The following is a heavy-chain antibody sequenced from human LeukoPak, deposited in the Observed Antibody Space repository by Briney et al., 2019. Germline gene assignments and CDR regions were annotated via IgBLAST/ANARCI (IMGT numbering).Heavy chain of an antibody. CDR3: ARVDSSSVDWFDP. Sequence: SETLSLTCTVSGGSISSYYWSWIRQPPGKGLEWIGYIYYSGSTNYNPSLKSRVAISVDTSKNQFSLKLSSVTAADTAVYYCARVDSSSVDWFDPWGQGTLVTFSS. J-gene: IGHJ5*02. D-gene: IGHD6-6*01. CDR1: GGSISSYY. V-gene: IGHV4-59*01. CDR2: IYYSGST.